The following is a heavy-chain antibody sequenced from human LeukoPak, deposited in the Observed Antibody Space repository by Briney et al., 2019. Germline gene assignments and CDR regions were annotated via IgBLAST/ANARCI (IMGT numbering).Heavy chain of an antibody. D-gene: IGHD3-22*01. CDR2: ISSSGSTI. Sequence: PGGSLRLSCAASGFTFSSYGMHWVRQAPGKGLEWVSYISSSGSTIYYADSVKGRFTISRDNAKNSLYLQMNSLRAEDTAVYYCARDKQPYDSSGDLGYWGQGTLVTVSS. CDR1: GFTFSSYG. CDR3: ARDKQPYDSSGDLGY. V-gene: IGHV3-48*04. J-gene: IGHJ4*02.